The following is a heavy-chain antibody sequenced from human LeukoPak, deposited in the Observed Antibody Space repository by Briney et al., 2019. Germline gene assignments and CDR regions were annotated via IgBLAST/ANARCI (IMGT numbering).Heavy chain of an antibody. CDR3: ARVIYVWGSYRPELDY. CDR1: GYTFTGYY. J-gene: IGHJ4*02. Sequence: GASVKVSCKASGYTFTGYYMHWVRQAPGQGLEWMGWINPNTGGTNYAQRFQGRVTMTRDTSISTAYMELSRLRSDDTAVYYCARVIYVWGSYRPELDYWGQGTLVTVSS. V-gene: IGHV1-2*02. D-gene: IGHD3-16*02. CDR2: INPNTGGT.